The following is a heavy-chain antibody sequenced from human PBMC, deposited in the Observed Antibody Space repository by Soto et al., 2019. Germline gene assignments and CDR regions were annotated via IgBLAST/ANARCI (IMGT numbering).Heavy chain of an antibody. CDR1: GGAISSGGYY. CDR2: IYYSGST. D-gene: IGHD1-20*01. Sequence: PSETLSLTCTVSGGAISSGGYYWSWIRQHPGKGLEWIGYIYYSGSTYYNPSLKSRVTISVDTSKNQFSLKLSSVTAADTAVYYCARDGFSYNWNYKGMDVWGQGTTVTVSS. CDR3: ARDGFSYNWNYKGMDV. V-gene: IGHV4-31*03. J-gene: IGHJ6*02.